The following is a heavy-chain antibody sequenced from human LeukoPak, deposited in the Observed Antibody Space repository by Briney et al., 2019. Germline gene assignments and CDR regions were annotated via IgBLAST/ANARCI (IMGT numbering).Heavy chain of an antibody. V-gene: IGHV1-2*06. Sequence: ASVKVSCKASGYTFTGYYMHWVRQAPGQGLEWMGRINPNSGGTNYAQKFQGRVTMTRDTSISTAYMELSRLRSDDTAVYYCARDPFTYYDFWSGYRDYWGQGTLVTVPS. J-gene: IGHJ4*02. D-gene: IGHD3-3*01. CDR3: ARDPFTYYDFWSGYRDY. CDR1: GYTFTGYY. CDR2: INPNSGGT.